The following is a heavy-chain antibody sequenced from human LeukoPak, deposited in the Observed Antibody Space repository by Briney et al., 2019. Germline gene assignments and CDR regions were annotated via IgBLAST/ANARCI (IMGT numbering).Heavy chain of an antibody. Sequence: SETLSLTCAVYGGSFSGYYWSWIRQPPGKGLEWIGEINHSGSTNYNPSLKSRVTISVDTSKNQLSLKLSSVTAADTAVYYCASIIASVDYWGQGTLVTVSS. CDR1: GGSFSGYY. J-gene: IGHJ4*02. D-gene: IGHD3-10*01. CDR3: ASIIASVDY. V-gene: IGHV4-34*01. CDR2: INHSGST.